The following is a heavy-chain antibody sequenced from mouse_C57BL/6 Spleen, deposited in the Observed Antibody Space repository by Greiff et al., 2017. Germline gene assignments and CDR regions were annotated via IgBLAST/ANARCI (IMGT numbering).Heavy chain of an antibody. D-gene: IGHD1-1*01. CDR1: GFTFSDYY. CDR3: ARRDYGSSYFDY. V-gene: IGHV5-16*01. Sequence: EVQLVESEGGLVQPGSSMKLSCTASGFTFSDYYMAWVRQVPEKGLEWVANINYDGSSTYYLDSLKSRFIISRDNAKNILYLQMSSLKSEDTATYYCARRDYGSSYFDYWGQGTTLTVSS. J-gene: IGHJ2*01. CDR2: INYDGSST.